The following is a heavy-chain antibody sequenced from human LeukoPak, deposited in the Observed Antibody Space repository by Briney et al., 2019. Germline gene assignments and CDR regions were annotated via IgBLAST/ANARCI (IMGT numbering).Heavy chain of an antibody. J-gene: IGHJ6*02. CDR1: GFTFSDYY. Sequence: GGSLRLSCAASGFTFSDYYMSWIRQAPGKGLEWVSYISSSGSTIYYADSVKGRFTISRDNAENSLYLQMNSLRAEDTTVYYCARDPDTYYDFWSGYPYYYYGMDVWGQGTTVTVSS. D-gene: IGHD3-3*01. CDR2: ISSSGSTI. CDR3: ARDPDTYYDFWSGYPYYYYGMDV. V-gene: IGHV3-11*04.